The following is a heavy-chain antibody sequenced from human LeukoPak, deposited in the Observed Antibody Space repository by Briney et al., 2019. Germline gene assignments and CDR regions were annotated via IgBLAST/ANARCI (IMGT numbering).Heavy chain of an antibody. CDR1: GGSLSDYY. CDR3: ARAAGFMGV. V-gene: IGHV4-34*01. Sequence: SETLSLTCAVHGGSLSDYYWGWIRQSPGKGLEWIGEINHSGTTNYNPSLKSRVTISLDTSNNQFSLKLSSVTAADTAMYYCARAAGFMGVWGKGTTVTVPS. CDR2: INHSGTT. J-gene: IGHJ6*04.